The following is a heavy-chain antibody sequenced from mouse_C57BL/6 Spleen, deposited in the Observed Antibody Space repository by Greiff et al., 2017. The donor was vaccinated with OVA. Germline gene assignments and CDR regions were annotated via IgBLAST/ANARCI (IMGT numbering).Heavy chain of an antibody. Sequence: DVMLVESGGGLVQPGGSLKLSCAASGFTFSDYYMYWVRQTPEKRLEWVAYISNGGGSTYYPDTVKGRFTISRDNAKNTLYLQMSRLKSEDTAMYYCARPHYYGSSYWYFDVWGTGTTVTVSS. CDR3: ARPHYYGSSYWYFDV. V-gene: IGHV5-12*01. D-gene: IGHD1-1*01. J-gene: IGHJ1*03. CDR2: ISNGGGST. CDR1: GFTFSDYY.